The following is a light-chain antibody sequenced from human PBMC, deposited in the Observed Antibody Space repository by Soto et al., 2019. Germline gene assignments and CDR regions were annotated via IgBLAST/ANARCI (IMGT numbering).Light chain of an antibody. CDR3: QSYDNSLSAWV. J-gene: IGLJ3*02. Sequence: QSALTQPASVSGSPGQSITISCTGTSSDVGGYEYVSWYQQHPGKAPKLMIYEVRDRPSGVSSRFSGSKSGNTASLTISGLQAEDEADYYCQSYDNSLSAWVFGGGTKLTVL. CDR2: EVR. V-gene: IGLV2-14*01. CDR1: SSDVGGYEY.